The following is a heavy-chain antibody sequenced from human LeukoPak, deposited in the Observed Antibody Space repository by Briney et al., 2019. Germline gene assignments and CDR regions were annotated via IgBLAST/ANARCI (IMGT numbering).Heavy chain of an antibody. Sequence: GGSLRLSCAASGFTFSSYGMSWVRQAPGKGLEWVSAIRGSGGSTYYADSVKGRFTISRDNSKNTLYLQMNSLRAEDTAVYYCAKDSEWFGEFLYYFDYWGQGTLVTVSS. J-gene: IGHJ4*02. D-gene: IGHD3-10*01. CDR1: GFTFSSYG. CDR2: IRGSGGST. V-gene: IGHV3-23*01. CDR3: AKDSEWFGEFLYYFDY.